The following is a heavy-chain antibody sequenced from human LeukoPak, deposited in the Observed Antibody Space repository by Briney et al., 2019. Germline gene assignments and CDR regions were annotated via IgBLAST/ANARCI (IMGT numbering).Heavy chain of an antibody. CDR1: GGTFSSYA. V-gene: IGHV1-69*06. J-gene: IGHJ4*02. Sequence: SVKVSCKASGGTFSSYAISWVRQAPGQGLEWMGGIIPIFGTANYAQKFQGRVTMTEDTSTDTAYMELSSLRSEDTAVYYCATLLTYDFWSGYLDYWGQGTLVTVSS. D-gene: IGHD3-3*01. CDR2: IIPIFGTA. CDR3: ATLLTYDFWSGYLDY.